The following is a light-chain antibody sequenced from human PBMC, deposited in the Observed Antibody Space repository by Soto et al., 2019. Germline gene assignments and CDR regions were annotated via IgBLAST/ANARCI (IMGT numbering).Light chain of an antibody. J-gene: IGKJ1*01. CDR3: HQYNDWSLT. CDR2: DAA. CDR1: QSISNT. V-gene: IGKV3D-15*01. Sequence: EIVMTQSPATLSLSPGERATLSCRASQSISNTLAWYQQKPGQAPRLLIYDAANRATASTARFSGSGSGTDFTLTISSLQSEDFSLYYCHQYNDWSLTFGQGTKVDI.